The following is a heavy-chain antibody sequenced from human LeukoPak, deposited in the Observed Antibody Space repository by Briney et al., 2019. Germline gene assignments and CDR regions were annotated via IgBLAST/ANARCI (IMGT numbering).Heavy chain of an antibody. Sequence: GGSLRLSCAASGFTVSSNYMSWVRQAPGKGLEWVSVIYSGGSTYYADSVKGRFTISRDNSKNTLYLQMNSLRAEDTAVYYCAKGGILVVVAATRFDYWGQGTLVTVSS. CDR3: AKGGILVVVAATRFDY. D-gene: IGHD2-15*01. V-gene: IGHV3-53*01. J-gene: IGHJ4*02. CDR2: IYSGGST. CDR1: GFTVSSNY.